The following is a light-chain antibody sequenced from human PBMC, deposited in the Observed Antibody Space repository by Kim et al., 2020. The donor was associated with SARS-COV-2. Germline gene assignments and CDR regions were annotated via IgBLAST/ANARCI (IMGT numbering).Light chain of an antibody. CDR3: GSWDSSLSAGV. CDR1: NSNIGVNY. V-gene: IGLV1-51*01. CDR2: DNN. J-gene: IGLJ3*02. Sequence: GQGVTISCSGSNSNIGVNYVSWYQQLPGTPPKLLIYDNNKRTSGIPDRFSGSKSGTSATLGIIGLQTGDEADYYCGSWDSSLSAGVFGGGTQLTVL.